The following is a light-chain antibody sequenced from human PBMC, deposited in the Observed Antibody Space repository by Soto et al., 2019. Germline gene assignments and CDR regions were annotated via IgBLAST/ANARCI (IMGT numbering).Light chain of an antibody. J-gene: IGKJ1*01. Sequence: EIVMTQSPATLSVSPGERATLSCRASQSVSSNFAWYQQKPGQAPRLLIYGASTRATGIPARFSGSGSGTEFTLTISSLQSEDFAVYYCQQYNNWPQTFGQGTKVEIQ. CDR2: GAS. CDR3: QQYNNWPQT. V-gene: IGKV3-15*01. CDR1: QSVSSN.